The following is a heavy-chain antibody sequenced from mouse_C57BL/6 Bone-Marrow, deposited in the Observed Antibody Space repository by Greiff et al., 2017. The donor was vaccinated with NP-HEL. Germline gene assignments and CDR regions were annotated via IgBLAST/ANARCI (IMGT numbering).Heavy chain of an antibody. J-gene: IGHJ4*01. V-gene: IGHV1-22*01. CDR1: GYTFTDYN. Sequence: EVQLQQSGPELVKPGASVKMSCKASGYTFTDYNMHWVKQSHGKSLEWIGYINPNNGGTSYNQKFKGKATLTVNKSSSTAYMELRSLTSEDSAVYYCARNYYGKSEPQWGAVDYWGQGTSVTVSS. CDR3: ARNYYGKSEPQWGAVDY. CDR2: INPNNGGT. D-gene: IGHD2-1*01.